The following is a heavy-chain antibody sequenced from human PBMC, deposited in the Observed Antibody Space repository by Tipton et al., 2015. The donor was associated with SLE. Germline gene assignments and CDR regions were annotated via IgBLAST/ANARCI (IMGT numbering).Heavy chain of an antibody. CDR1: GRSFSSYY. CDR3: AINFVLEGLPGY. D-gene: IGHD3-10*02. CDR2: INHGGVT. Sequence: TLSLTCAVYGRSFSSYYWSWIRQPPGKGLEWIGEINHGGVTNYNPSLKSRVTISLDASHNHLSLRLNSLTAADTAVYYCAINFVLEGLPGYWGQGSLVTVSS. J-gene: IGHJ4*02. V-gene: IGHV4-34*01.